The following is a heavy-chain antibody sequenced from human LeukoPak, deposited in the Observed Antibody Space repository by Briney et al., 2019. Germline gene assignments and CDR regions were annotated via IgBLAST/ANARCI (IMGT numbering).Heavy chain of an antibody. CDR3: ARLAAAGPIHYFDY. J-gene: IGHJ4*02. V-gene: IGHV4-39*01. CDR2: IYYSGST. Sequence: KASETLSLTCTVSGGSISSSSYYWGWIRQPPGKGLEWIGSIYYSGSTYYNPSLKSRVTISVDTSKNQFSLKLSSVTAADTAVYYCARLAAAGPIHYFDYWGQGTLVTVSS. CDR1: GGSISSSSYY. D-gene: IGHD6-13*01.